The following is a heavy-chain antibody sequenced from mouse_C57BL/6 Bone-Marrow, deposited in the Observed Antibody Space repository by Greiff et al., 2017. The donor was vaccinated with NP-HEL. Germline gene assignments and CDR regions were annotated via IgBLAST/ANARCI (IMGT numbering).Heavy chain of an antibody. CDR2: ISGGGGNT. D-gene: IGHD2-10*01. Sequence: EVQGVESGGGLVKPGGSLKLSCAASGFTFSSYTMSWVRQTPEKRLEWVATISGGGGNTYYPDSVKGRFTISRDNAKNTLYLQMSSLRSEDTALYYCARSYPFDYWGQGTTLTVSS. CDR1: GFTFSSYT. J-gene: IGHJ2*01. V-gene: IGHV5-9*01. CDR3: ARSYPFDY.